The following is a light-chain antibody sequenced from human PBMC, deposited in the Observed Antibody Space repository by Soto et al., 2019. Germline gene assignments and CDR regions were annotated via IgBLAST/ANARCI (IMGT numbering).Light chain of an antibody. Sequence: EILMTQYPATLSVSPGERATLSCRASQSVSIDLAWYQQTPGQPPRLLIYGASTRDTGIPVRFSGSASGTEFTLAISRLQSEDFEVYYCQQYNKWPLTFGQGTKVDI. CDR1: QSVSID. J-gene: IGKJ1*01. CDR2: GAS. V-gene: IGKV3-15*01. CDR3: QQYNKWPLT.